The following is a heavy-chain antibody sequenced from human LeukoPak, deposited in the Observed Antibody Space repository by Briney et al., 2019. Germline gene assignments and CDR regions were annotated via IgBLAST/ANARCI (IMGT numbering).Heavy chain of an antibody. J-gene: IGHJ5*02. CDR3: AREGPMGAAGNWFDP. V-gene: IGHV3-53*01. Sequence: PGGSLRLSCAASGFTVSSNYMSWVRQAPGKGLEWVSVIYSGGSKYYADSVKGRFTISRDNSKNTLYLQMNSLRAEDTAVYYCAREGPMGAAGNWFDPWGQGTLVTVSS. CDR2: IYSGGSK. CDR1: GFTVSSNY. D-gene: IGHD6-13*01.